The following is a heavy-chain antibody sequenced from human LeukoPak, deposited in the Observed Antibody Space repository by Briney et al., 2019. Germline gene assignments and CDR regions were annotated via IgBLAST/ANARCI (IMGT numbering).Heavy chain of an antibody. CDR2: INHSGST. CDR3: ARDQWSSGFFQH. J-gene: IGHJ1*01. CDR1: GGSFSGYY. Sequence: SETLSLTCAVYGGSFSGYYWSWIRQPPGKGLEWIGEINHSGSTNYNPSLKSRVTISVDTSKNQFSLKLSSVTAADTAVYYCARDQWSSGFFQHWGQGTLVTVSS. V-gene: IGHV4-34*01. D-gene: IGHD3-22*01.